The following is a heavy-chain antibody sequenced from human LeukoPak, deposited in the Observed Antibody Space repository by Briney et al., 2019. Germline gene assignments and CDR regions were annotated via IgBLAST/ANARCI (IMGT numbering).Heavy chain of an antibody. CDR1: GFTFSSYW. Sequence: QSGGSLRLSCATSGFTFSSYWMTWVRQAPGKGLEWVANIKQDGSEKYYVDSVKGQFTISRDNAKNSLFLQMDSLRAEETAVYYCARSGWLVPFDYWGQGTLVTVSS. V-gene: IGHV3-7*05. J-gene: IGHJ4*02. D-gene: IGHD6-19*01. CDR2: IKQDGSEK. CDR3: ARSGWLVPFDY.